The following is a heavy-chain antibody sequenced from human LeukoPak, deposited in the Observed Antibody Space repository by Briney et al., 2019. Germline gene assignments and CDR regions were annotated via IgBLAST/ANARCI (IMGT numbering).Heavy chain of an antibody. CDR3: ARGGRFGNWFDP. V-gene: IGHV4-34*01. CDR1: GGSFSAYY. CDR2: INHSGST. D-gene: IGHD3-3*01. J-gene: IGHJ5*02. Sequence: SETLSLTCAVYGGSFSAYYWSWIRQPPGKGLEWIGEINHSGSTNYNPSLKSRVTISIDTSKNQFSLKLTSLTAADTAVYYCARGGRFGNWFDPWGQGTLVTVSS.